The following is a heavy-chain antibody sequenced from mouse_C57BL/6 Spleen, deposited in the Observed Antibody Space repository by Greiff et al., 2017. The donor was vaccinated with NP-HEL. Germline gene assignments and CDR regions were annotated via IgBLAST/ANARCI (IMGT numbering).Heavy chain of an antibody. CDR1: GYSITSGYY. Sequence: VQLQESGPGLVKPSQSLSLTCSVTGYSITSGYYWNWIRQFPGNKLEWMGYISYDGSNNYNPSLKNRISITRDTSKNQFFLKLNSVTTEDTATYYCARAPITTVVATYWYFDVWGTGTTVTVSS. V-gene: IGHV3-6*01. CDR2: ISYDGSN. J-gene: IGHJ1*03. D-gene: IGHD1-1*01. CDR3: ARAPITTVVATYWYFDV.